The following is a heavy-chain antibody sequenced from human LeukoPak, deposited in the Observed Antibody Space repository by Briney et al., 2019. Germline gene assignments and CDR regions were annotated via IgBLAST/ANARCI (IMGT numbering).Heavy chain of an antibody. V-gene: IGHV3-20*01. D-gene: IGHD3-16*01. J-gene: IGHJ6*03. Sequence: GGSLRLSCAASGFTFDDYGMSWVRHAPGKGLEWVSGINWNGGSTGYADSVKGRFTISRDNAKNSLYLQMNSLRAEDTALYHCARDRGYCYYMDVWGKGTTVTVSS. CDR1: GFTFDDYG. CDR3: ARDRGYCYYMDV. CDR2: INWNGGST.